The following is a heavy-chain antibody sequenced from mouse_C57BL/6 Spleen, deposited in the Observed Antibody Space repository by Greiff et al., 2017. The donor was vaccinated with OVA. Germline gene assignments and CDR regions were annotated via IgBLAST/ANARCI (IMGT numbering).Heavy chain of an antibody. CDR2: IDPEDGET. CDR3: ARDPLNGSSYFDY. V-gene: IGHV14-2*01. Sequence: VQLQQSGAELVKPGASVKLSCTASGFNIKDYYMHWVKQRTEQGLEWIGRIDPEDGETKYAPKFQGKATITADTSSNTAYLQLSGLTTEDTAVYYCARDPLNGSSYFDYWGQGTTLTVSS. CDR1: GFNIKDYY. D-gene: IGHD1-1*01. J-gene: IGHJ2*01.